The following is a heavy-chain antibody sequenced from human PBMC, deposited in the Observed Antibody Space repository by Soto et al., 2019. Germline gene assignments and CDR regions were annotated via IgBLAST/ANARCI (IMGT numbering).Heavy chain of an antibody. CDR2: IYYSGST. V-gene: IGHV4-31*03. Sequence: SETLSLTCTVSSDSISSGGYYWSWIRQHPGKGLEWIGYIYYSGSTYYNPSLKSRVTISVDTSKNQFSLKLSSVTAADTAVYYCAASCVACGGFNYYGMDVWGQGTTVTVSS. CDR1: SDSISSGGYY. J-gene: IGHJ6*02. D-gene: IGHD2-21*01. CDR3: AASCVACGGFNYYGMDV.